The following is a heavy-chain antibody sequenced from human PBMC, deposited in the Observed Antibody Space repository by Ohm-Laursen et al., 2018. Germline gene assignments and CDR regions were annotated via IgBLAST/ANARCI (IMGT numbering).Heavy chain of an antibody. J-gene: IGHJ6*02. CDR3: ARDGIRGSYFAMDV. D-gene: IGHD1-1*01. CDR1: GDSINSSY. Sequence: SETLSLTCTVSGDSINSSYWSWIRQSPGKGLQWIGYISYSGKTNYNPSLKSRVTISLDKSKTQFSLNLSSVTAADTAIYYCARDGIRGSYFAMDVWGHGTTVLVSS. CDR2: ISYSGKT. V-gene: IGHV4-59*01.